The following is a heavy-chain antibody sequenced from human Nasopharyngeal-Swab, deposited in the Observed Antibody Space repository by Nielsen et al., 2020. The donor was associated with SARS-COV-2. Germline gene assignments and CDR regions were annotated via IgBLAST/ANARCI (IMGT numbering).Heavy chain of an antibody. CDR3: ARASDYGGNYEPFDY. CDR1: GGSISSYY. Sequence: SETLSLTSTVSGGSISSYYWSWIRQPPGKGLEWIGYIYYSGSTNYNPSLKSRVTISVDTSKNQFSLKLSSVTAADTAVYYCARASDYGGNYEPFDYWGQGTLVTVSS. D-gene: IGHD4-23*01. J-gene: IGHJ4*02. CDR2: IYYSGST. V-gene: IGHV4-59*01.